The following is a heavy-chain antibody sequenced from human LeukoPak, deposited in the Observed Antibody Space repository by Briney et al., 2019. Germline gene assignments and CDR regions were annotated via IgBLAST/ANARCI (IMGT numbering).Heavy chain of an antibody. J-gene: IGHJ4*02. CDR2: IKTITAGGTT. V-gene: IGHV3-15*01. Sequence: GGSLRLSCAASGFTFSSYGMHWVRQAPGKGLEWVGRIKTITAGGTTDYAAPVKGRFTISRDDSKNTLYLQMNSLKTEDTAVYYCTTRGTHTSGWDWGQGTLVTVSS. D-gene: IGHD6-19*01. CDR3: TTRGTHTSGWD. CDR1: GFTFSSYG.